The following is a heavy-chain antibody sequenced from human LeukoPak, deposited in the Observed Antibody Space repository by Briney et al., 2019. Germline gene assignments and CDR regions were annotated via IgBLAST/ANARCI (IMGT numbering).Heavy chain of an antibody. J-gene: IGHJ6*02. CDR1: GYIFTSYA. Sequence: ASVKVSCKASGYIFTSYAISWVRQAPGQGLEWMGWISAYNGNTNYAQKLQGRVTMTTDTSTSTAYMELRSLRSDDTAVYYCARAYYDSSGYYYYYGMDVWGQGTTVSVSS. V-gene: IGHV1-18*01. CDR3: ARAYYDSSGYYYYYGMDV. D-gene: IGHD3-22*01. CDR2: ISAYNGNT.